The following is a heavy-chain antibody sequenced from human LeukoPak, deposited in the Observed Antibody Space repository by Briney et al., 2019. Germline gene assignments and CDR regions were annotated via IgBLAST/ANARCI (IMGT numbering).Heavy chain of an antibody. J-gene: IGHJ5*02. D-gene: IGHD2-2*01. Sequence: ASVKVSCKASGGTFSSYAISWVRQAPGQGLEWMGGIIPIFGTANYAQKFQGRVTITTDESTSTAYMELSSLRSEDTAVYYCARGSKDIVVVPAATGPWFDPWGQGTLVTVSS. V-gene: IGHV1-69*05. CDR3: ARGSKDIVVVPAATGPWFDP. CDR2: IIPIFGTA. CDR1: GGTFSSYA.